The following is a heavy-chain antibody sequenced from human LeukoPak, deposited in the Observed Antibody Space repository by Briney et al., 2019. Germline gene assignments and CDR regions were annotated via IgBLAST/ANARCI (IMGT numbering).Heavy chain of an antibody. J-gene: IGHJ5*02. CDR2: IYYSGST. Sequence: SETLSLTCTVSGGSISSSSYYWGWIRQPPGKGLEWIGSIYYSGSTYYNPSLKSRVTISVDTSKNQFSLKLSSVTAADTAVYYCAREVFFDSSNYYYAWGQGTLVTVSS. V-gene: IGHV4-39*07. CDR1: GGSISSSSYY. D-gene: IGHD3-22*01. CDR3: AREVFFDSSNYYYA.